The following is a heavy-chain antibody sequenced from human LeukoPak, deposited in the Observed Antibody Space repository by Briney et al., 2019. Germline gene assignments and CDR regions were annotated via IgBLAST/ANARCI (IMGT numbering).Heavy chain of an antibody. J-gene: IGHJ4*02. CDR1: GFTFSSYG. V-gene: IGHV3-33*01. D-gene: IGHD3-22*01. CDR2: IWYDGSNK. CDR3: ARGGHSSAFFDY. Sequence: GRSLRLSCAASGFTFSSYGMHWVRQAPGKGLEWVAVIWYDGSNKYYADSVKGRFTISRDNSKNTLYLQMNSLRAEDTAVYYCARGGHSSAFFDYWGQGTLVTVSS.